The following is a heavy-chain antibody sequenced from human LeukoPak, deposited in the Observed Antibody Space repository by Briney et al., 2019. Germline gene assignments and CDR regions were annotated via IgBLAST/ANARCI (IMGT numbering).Heavy chain of an antibody. CDR1: GFTFSSYS. V-gene: IGHV3-21*01. J-gene: IGHJ3*02. D-gene: IGHD3-3*01. CDR2: ISSSSSYI. Sequence: GGSLRLSCAASGFTFSSYSMNWVRQAPGKGLEWVSSISSSSSYIYYADSVKGRFTISRDNAKNSLYLQMNSLRAEDTAVYYCARDSPVLRFLEWLEVDAFDIWGQGTMVTVSS. CDR3: ARDSPVLRFLEWLEVDAFDI.